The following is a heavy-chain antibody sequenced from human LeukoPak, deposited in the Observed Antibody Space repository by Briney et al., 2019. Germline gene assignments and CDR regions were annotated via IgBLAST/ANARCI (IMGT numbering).Heavy chain of an antibody. D-gene: IGHD4-11*01. CDR3: VKVNSNYFDY. V-gene: IGHV3-64D*09. Sequence: PGGSLRPSCAASGFTFSSYTMHWVRQAPGKGLEYASAMSSNGASTYYADSVKGRFTISRDNSKNTLFLQMSSLRAEDTALYYCVKVNSNYFDYWGQGTLVTVSS. CDR2: MSSNGAST. J-gene: IGHJ4*02. CDR1: GFTFSSYT.